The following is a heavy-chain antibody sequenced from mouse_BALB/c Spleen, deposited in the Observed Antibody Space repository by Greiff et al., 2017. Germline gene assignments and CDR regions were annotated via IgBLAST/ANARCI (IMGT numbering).Heavy chain of an antibody. V-gene: IGHV7-3*02. J-gene: IGHJ2*01. CDR3: ARDYYGSSYFDY. D-gene: IGHD1-1*01. CDR2: IRNKANGYTT. Sequence: EVNLVESGGGLVQPGGSLRLSCATSGFTFTDYYMSWVRQPPGKALGWLGFIRNKANGYTTEYSASVKGRFTISRDNSQSILYLQMNTLRAEDSATYYCARDYYGSSYFDYWGQGTTLTVSS. CDR1: GFTFTDYY.